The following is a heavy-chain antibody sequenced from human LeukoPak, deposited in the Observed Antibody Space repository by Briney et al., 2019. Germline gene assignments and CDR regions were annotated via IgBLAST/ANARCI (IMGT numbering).Heavy chain of an antibody. CDR1: GGSFSGYY. CDR2: INHSGST. J-gene: IGHJ4*02. Sequence: SETLSLTCAVYGGSFSGYYWSWIRQPPGKGLEWIGEINHSGSTNYNPSLKSRVTISVDTSKNQFSLKLSSVTAADTAVYYCARDRNYSTPFDYWGQGTLVTVSS. CDR3: ARDRNYSTPFDY. D-gene: IGHD6-13*01. V-gene: IGHV4-34*01.